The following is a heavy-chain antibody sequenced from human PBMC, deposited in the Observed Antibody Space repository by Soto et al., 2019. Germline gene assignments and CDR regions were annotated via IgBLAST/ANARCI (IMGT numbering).Heavy chain of an antibody. CDR1: GFTFSTYA. CDR3: ARAYYDILTGSPKHYYGMDV. CDR2: ISGSGGST. V-gene: IGHV3-23*01. Sequence: GGSLRLSCAASGFTFSTYAMSWVRQAPGKGLEWVSTISGSGGSTHYADSVKGRFTTSRDNSKNTLYLQMNSLRAEDTAVYYCARAYYDILTGSPKHYYGMDVWGQGTTVTVSS. J-gene: IGHJ6*02. D-gene: IGHD3-9*01.